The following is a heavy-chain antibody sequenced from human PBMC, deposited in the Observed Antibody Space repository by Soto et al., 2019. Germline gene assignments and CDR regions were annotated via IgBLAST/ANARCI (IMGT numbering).Heavy chain of an antibody. Sequence: SETLSLTCSVSGGSISSGYWTWIRQPPGKGLEWIGYIYYGGSINYNPSLKSRVIISVDTAKNQFSLRLSSVSAADTAVYYCTGAYYNVSGYSLDPWGQGTTVTVSS. CDR1: GGSISSGY. V-gene: IGHV4-59*01. D-gene: IGHD3-22*01. CDR2: IYYGGSI. J-gene: IGHJ5*02. CDR3: TGAYYNVSGYSLDP.